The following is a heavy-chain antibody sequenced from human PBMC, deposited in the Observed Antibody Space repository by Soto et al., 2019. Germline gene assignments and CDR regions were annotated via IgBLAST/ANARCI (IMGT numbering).Heavy chain of an antibody. V-gene: IGHV6-1*01. CDR2: TYYRSTWIH. D-gene: IGHD3-10*01. CDR3: ARGLRPHFDY. Sequence: RSQTLSLTCAISGDSVSSSSSAWNWIRQSPSRGLEWLGRTYYRSTWIHDYAVSVKSRIIINPDTSQNQFSLQLNSVTPDDTAVYYCARGLRPHFDYWGLGTLVTVSS. J-gene: IGHJ4*02. CDR1: GDSVSSSSSA.